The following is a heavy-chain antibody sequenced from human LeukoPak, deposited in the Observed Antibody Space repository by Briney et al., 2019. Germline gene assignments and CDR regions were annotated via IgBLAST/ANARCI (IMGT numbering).Heavy chain of an antibody. V-gene: IGHV1-69*06. D-gene: IGHD3-22*01. Sequence: ASVKVSCKASGGTFSSYAISWVRQAPGQGLEWMGGIIPIFGTANYAQKFQGRVTITADKSTSTAYMELSSLRSEDTAVYYCAKKGDLNYDSSGYRLDYWGQGTLVTVSS. CDR3: AKKGDLNYDSSGYRLDY. J-gene: IGHJ4*02. CDR2: IIPIFGTA. CDR1: GGTFSSYA.